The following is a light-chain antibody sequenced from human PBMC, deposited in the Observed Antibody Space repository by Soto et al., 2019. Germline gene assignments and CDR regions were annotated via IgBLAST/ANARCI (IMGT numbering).Light chain of an antibody. J-gene: IGKJ2*02. CDR2: GAS. CDR1: QSVSSN. CDR3: QQYNNWPPWT. V-gene: IGKV3-15*01. Sequence: EIVMTQSPATLSVSPGERATLSCRASQSVSSNLAWYQQKPGQAPRHLIYGASTRATGIPARFSGSRSGTEFTLTISSLQSEDFAVYYCQQYNNWPPWTFGQGTKLEIK.